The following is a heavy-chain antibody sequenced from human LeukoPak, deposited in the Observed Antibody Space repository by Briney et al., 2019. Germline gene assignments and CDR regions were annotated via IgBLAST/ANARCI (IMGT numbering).Heavy chain of an antibody. CDR2: INPSGGST. V-gene: IGHV1-46*01. D-gene: IGHD2-15*01. CDR3: ARDKHIVVVVAPNPAFDI. Sequence: RSSVKVSCKASGYTFPRYYMYWVRQAPGQGLDWMGIINPSGGSTNYAQKFQGRVTMTRDTSTNTVYMELSSLRSEDTAVYSCARDKHIVVVVAPNPAFDIWGQGTMVTVSS. CDR1: GYTFPRYY. J-gene: IGHJ3*02.